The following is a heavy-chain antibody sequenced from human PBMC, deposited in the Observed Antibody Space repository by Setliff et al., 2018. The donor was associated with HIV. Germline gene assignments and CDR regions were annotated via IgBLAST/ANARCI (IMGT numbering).Heavy chain of an antibody. CDR1: GFTFGSYG. CDR3: ARDPILGGPDFFDY. V-gene: IGHV3-30*02. D-gene: IGHD1-26*01. J-gene: IGHJ4*02. CDR2: IWYDGSEK. Sequence: GGSLRLSCTTSGFTFGSYGMHWVRQAPGKGLEWVANIWYDGSEKYYADSVKGRFTISRDKSKNTLFLQMNSLRPEDTAVYYCARDPILGGPDFFDYWGQGTLVTVSS.